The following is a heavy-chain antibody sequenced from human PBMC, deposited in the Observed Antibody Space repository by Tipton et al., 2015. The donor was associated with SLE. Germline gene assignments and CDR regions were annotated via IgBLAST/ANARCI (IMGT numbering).Heavy chain of an antibody. Sequence: LRLSCAVYGGSFSGYYWNWIRQPPGKGLEWIGEINHSGSTNYNPSLKSRVTISLDTSKNQFSLKVTSVTAADTAVYFCARDRCINTTCRWFFDPWGRGTLVTVSS. D-gene: IGHD1-14*01. J-gene: IGHJ2*01. CDR3: ARDRCINTTCRWFFDP. CDR1: GGSFSGYY. V-gene: IGHV4-34*01. CDR2: INHSGST.